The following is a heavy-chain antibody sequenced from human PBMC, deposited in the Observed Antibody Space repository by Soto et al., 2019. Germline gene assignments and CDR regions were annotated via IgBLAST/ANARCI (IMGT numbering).Heavy chain of an antibody. CDR3: ARDRYAGAWFDP. Sequence: SETLSLTCTVSGGSISGYYWSWIRQPPGKGLEWIGYNYYSGSTNYNPSLKSRVTISVDTSKNQFSLKLSSVTAADTAVYYCARDRYAGAWFDPLGQGTLVTVSS. CDR2: NYYSGST. D-gene: IGHD5-12*01. J-gene: IGHJ5*02. V-gene: IGHV4-59*01. CDR1: GGSISGYY.